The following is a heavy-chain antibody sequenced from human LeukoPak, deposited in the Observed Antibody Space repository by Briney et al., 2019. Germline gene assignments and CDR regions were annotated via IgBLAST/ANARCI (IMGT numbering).Heavy chain of an antibody. J-gene: IGHJ4*02. Sequence: PGGSLRHSCAASGFTFSSYGMHWVRQAPGKGLEWVAFIRYDGSNKYYADSVKGRFTTSRDNSKNPLYLQMNSLRAEETAVYYCAKDHDQSSYYDILTGYPYYFDYWGQGTLVTVSS. V-gene: IGHV3-30*02. D-gene: IGHD3-9*01. CDR3: AKDHDQSSYYDILTGYPYYFDY. CDR1: GFTFSSYG. CDR2: IRYDGSNK.